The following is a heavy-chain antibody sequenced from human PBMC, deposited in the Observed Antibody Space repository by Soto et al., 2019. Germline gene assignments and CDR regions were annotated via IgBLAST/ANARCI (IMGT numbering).Heavy chain of an antibody. J-gene: IGHJ4*02. CDR2: ISSSGSTI. CDR1: GFTFSDYY. V-gene: IGHV3-11*01. D-gene: IGHD4-17*01. CDR3: ASRCDYGDFIDY. Sequence: GGSLRLSCAASGFTFSDYYMSWIRQAPGKGLEWVSYISSSGSTIYYADSVKGRFTISRDNAKNSLYLQMNSLRAEDTAVYYCASRCDYGDFIDYWGQGTLVTVSS.